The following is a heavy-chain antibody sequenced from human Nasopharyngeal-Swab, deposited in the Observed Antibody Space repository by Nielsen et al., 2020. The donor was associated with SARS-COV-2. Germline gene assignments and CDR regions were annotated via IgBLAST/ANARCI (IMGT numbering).Heavy chain of an antibody. D-gene: IGHD6-19*01. CDR3: ARLDSGWYEDNFDF. J-gene: IGHJ4*02. CDR2: IYYSGST. Sequence: SETLSLTCSVSDGSISSYYWSWIRQSPEKGLEWIGYIYYSGSTNSNPSLKSRVTISVDTSKNQFSLKLSSLTAADTAVYYCARLDSGWYEDNFDFWGQGTLVTVSS. CDR1: DGSISSYY. V-gene: IGHV4-59*13.